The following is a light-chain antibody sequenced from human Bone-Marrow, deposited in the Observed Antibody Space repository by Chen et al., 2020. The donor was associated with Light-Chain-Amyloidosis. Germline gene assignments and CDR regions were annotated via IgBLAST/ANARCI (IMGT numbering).Light chain of an antibody. CDR2: DDS. CDR3: QVWDRSSDRPV. V-gene: IGLV3-21*02. Sequence: SYVLTQPSSVSVAPGQTATIACGGNNIGSTSLHWYQQTPGQAPLLVVYDDSDRPPGIPERLSDHNSGNTATLTISRVEAGDEADYYCQVWDRSSDRPVFGGGTRLTVL. CDR1: NIGSTS. J-gene: IGLJ3*02.